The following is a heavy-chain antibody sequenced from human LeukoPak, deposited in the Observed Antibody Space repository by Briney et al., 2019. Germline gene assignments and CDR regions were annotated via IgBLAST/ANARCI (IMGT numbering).Heavy chain of an antibody. CDR3: ARATTVVTPYYFDY. V-gene: IGHV4-34*01. CDR2: INHSGST. Sequence: SETLSLTCAVYGGSFSGYYWSWIRQPPGKGLEWIGEINHSGSTNYNPSLKSRVTISVDTSKNQFSLKLSSVTAADTAVYYCARATTVVTPYYFDYWGQGTPVTVSS. D-gene: IGHD4-23*01. CDR1: GGSFSGYY. J-gene: IGHJ4*02.